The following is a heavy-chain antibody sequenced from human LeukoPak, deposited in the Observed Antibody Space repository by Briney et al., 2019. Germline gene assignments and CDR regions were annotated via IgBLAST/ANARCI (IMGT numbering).Heavy chain of an antibody. V-gene: IGHV4-59*01. J-gene: IGHJ4*02. CDR1: GGSISSYY. CDR2: IYYSGST. Sequence: SETLSLTCTVSGGSISSYYWSWIRQPPGKGLEWIGYIYYSGSTNYNPSLKSRVTISVDTSKNQFSLKLSSVTAADTAVYYCARGGLFDYWGQGTLVTVSS. CDR3: ARGGLFDY.